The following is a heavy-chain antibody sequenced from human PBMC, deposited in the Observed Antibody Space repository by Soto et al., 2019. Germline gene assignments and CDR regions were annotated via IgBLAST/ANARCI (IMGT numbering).Heavy chain of an antibody. D-gene: IGHD1-26*01. CDR3: ARGVGATTSRYYFDY. CDR1: GGSISSGGYS. CDR2: IYHSGST. V-gene: IGHV4-30-2*01. J-gene: IGHJ4*02. Sequence: PSETLSLTXAVSGGSISSGGYSWSWIRQPPGKGLEWIGYIYHSGSTYYNPSLKSRVTISVDRSKNQFSLKLSSVTAADTAVYYCARGVGATTSRYYFDYWGQGTLVTVSS.